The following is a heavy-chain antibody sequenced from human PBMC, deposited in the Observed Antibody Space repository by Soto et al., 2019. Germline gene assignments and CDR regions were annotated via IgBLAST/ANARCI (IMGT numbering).Heavy chain of an antibody. Sequence: SETLSHTCAVSGGSISSSNWWIWVRQPPGKGLEWIGEIYHSGSTNYNPSLKSRVTISVDKSKNQFSLKLSSVTAADTAVYYCARSPDSSGYYPRRYYYGMDVWGQGTTVT. D-gene: IGHD3-22*01. V-gene: IGHV4-4*02. CDR2: IYHSGST. CDR3: ARSPDSSGYYPRRYYYGMDV. J-gene: IGHJ6*02. CDR1: GGSISSSNW.